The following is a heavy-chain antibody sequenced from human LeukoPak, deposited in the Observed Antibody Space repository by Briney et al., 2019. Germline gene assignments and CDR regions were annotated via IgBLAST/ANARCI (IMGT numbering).Heavy chain of an antibody. CDR3: VRGTSNWYGVDS. Sequence: GGSLRLSCAASGFTFSSSWMHWVRQAPGKGLVCVSYMNGDGNTISHADSVKGRFTMSRDNAKSTLYLQMNSLRDEDTAVYFCVRGTSNWYGVDSWGRETLVTVSS. CDR2: MNGDGNTI. V-gene: IGHV3-74*01. D-gene: IGHD6-13*01. J-gene: IGHJ4*02. CDR1: GFTFSSSW.